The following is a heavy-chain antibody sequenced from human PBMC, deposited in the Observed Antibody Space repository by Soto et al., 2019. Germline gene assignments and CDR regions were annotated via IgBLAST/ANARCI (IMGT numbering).Heavy chain of an antibody. Sequence: PGGSLRLSSAASGFTFSNAWMNWVRQAPGKGLEWVGRIKSKTDGGTTDYAAPVKGRFTISRDDSKNTLYLQMNSLKTEDTAVYYCTTQQQLVQTVPLDYYYGMDVWGQGTTVTVSS. J-gene: IGHJ6*02. CDR2: IKSKTDGGTT. CDR1: GFTFSNAW. D-gene: IGHD6-13*01. CDR3: TTQQQLVQTVPLDYYYGMDV. V-gene: IGHV3-15*07.